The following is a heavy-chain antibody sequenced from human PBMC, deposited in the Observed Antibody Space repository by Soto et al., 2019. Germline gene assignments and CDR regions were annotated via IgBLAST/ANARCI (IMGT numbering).Heavy chain of an antibody. V-gene: IGHV3-74*01. Sequence: LRLSCAASGFTFSDSYMSWIRQAPGKGPEWVSRINDDGISTNYADSVKGRFTISRDNAKNTLYLQMNALRVEDTAVYYCTRGPRSTSTGTGAFWGQGTLVTVS. CDR1: GFTFSDSY. D-gene: IGHD1-1*01. J-gene: IGHJ4*02. CDR2: INDDGIST. CDR3: TRGPRSTSTGTGAF.